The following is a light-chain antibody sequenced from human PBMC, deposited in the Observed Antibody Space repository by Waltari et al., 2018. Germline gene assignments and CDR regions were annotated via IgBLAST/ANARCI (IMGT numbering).Light chain of an antibody. V-gene: IGKV2-28*01. J-gene: IGKJ1*01. CDR2: FAS. CDR3: MQGLETPWT. CDR1: QSLHHSNGNNY. Sequence: DIVMTQSPPSLAVIPGQAASISCRSSQSLHHSNGNNYLDWYLQKPGQSPQLLIYFASKRASGVPDRFSGSASGIDFTLTICRVEAEDVGVYYCMQGLETPWTFGQGTKVEMK.